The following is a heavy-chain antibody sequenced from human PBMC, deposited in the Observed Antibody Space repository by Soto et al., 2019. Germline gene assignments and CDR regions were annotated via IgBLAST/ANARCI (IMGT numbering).Heavy chain of an antibody. J-gene: IGHJ6*02. V-gene: IGHV4-39*01. Sequence: SETLSLTCSVSGYSVTSSDYYWAWIRQPPGKGLEWIGSMFYSGLTYYNPSLKSRVTLSVDTSKNQFSMRLNSVTAADTAVYYCAPLSVSLSGPYGIHVWGQGTTVTVSS. CDR3: APLSVSLSGPYGIHV. CDR2: MFYSGLT. CDR1: GYSVTSSDYY. D-gene: IGHD2-15*01.